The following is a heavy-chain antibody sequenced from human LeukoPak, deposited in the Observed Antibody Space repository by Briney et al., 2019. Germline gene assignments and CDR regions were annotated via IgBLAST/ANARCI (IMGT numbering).Heavy chain of an antibody. J-gene: IGHJ4*02. CDR3: ARDPDY. Sequence: SETLSLTCTVSGGSISSYYWSWIRQPPGKGLEWIGYIYSSGSTNYNPSLKSRVTISVDTSKNQFSLELTSVTAADTAVYYCARDPDYWGQGTLVTVSS. CDR2: IYSSGST. V-gene: IGHV4-59*01. CDR1: GGSISSYY.